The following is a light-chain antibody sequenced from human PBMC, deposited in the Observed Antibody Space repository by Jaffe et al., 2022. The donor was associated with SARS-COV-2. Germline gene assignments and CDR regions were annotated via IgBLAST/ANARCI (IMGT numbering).Light chain of an antibody. CDR2: KAS. CDR1: QSISNW. V-gene: IGKV1-5*03. CDR3: QQCNSYS. Sequence: DIQMTQSPSTLYASVGDRVTITCRASQSISNWLAWYQQKPGKAPKLLIYKASSLESGVPSRFSGSGSGTEFTLTISSLQPDDFATYYCQQCNSYSFGQGTKVEI. J-gene: IGKJ1*01.